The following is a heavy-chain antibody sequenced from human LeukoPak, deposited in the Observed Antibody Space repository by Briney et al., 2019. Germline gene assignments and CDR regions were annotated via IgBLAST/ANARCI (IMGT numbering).Heavy chain of an antibody. Sequence: GASVKVSCKASGGTFSSYAISWVRQAPGQGLEWMGRIIPILGIANYAQKFQGRVTITADKSTSTAYMELSSLRSEDTAVYYCASRYYYGDYGMDVWGQGTTVTVSS. CDR3: ASRYYYGDYGMDV. V-gene: IGHV1-69*04. J-gene: IGHJ6*02. D-gene: IGHD3-10*01. CDR2: IIPILGIA. CDR1: GGTFSSYA.